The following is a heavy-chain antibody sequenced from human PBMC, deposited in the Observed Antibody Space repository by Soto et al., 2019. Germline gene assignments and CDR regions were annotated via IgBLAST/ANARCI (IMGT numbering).Heavy chain of an antibody. D-gene: IGHD4-17*01. J-gene: IGHJ5*02. Sequence: DVQLVESGGGLIQPGGSLRLSCAASGFTVSSNYMSWVRQAPGKGLEWVSVIYSDGSTYYAGSVKGRFTISRDNSKNTLFLQMNSLRAEDSAVFYCASTPGDRTRAHWFDLWGQGTLVTVSS. CDR3: ASTPGDRTRAHWFDL. V-gene: IGHV3-53*01. CDR2: IYSDGST. CDR1: GFTVSSNY.